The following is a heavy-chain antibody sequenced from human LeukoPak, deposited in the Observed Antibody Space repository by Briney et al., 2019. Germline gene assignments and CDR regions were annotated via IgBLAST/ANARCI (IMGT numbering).Heavy chain of an antibody. V-gene: IGHV4-61*02. CDR3: ARGDYDSSGYYSDAFDI. Sequence: PSQTLSLTCTVSGGSISSGSYYWSWIRQPAGKGLEWIGRIYTSGSTNYNPSLKSRVTISVDTSKNQFSLKLSSVTAADTAVYYCARGDYDSSGYYSDAFDIWGQGTMVTVSS. CDR2: IYTSGST. D-gene: IGHD3-22*01. J-gene: IGHJ3*02. CDR1: GGSISSGSYY.